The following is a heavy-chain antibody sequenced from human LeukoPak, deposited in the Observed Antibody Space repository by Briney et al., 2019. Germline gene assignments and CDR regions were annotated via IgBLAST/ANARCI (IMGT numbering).Heavy chain of an antibody. CDR3: ARHGSAMS. CDR2: IYYSGST. J-gene: IGHJ4*02. CDR1: GGSISSSSYY. Sequence: PSETLSLTCTVSGGSISSSSYYWGWLRQPPGKGLEWIGSIYYSGSTYYNPSLKSRVTISVDTSKNQFSLKLSSVTAADTAVYYCARHGSAMSWGQGTLVTVSS. D-gene: IGHD5/OR15-5a*01. V-gene: IGHV4-39*01.